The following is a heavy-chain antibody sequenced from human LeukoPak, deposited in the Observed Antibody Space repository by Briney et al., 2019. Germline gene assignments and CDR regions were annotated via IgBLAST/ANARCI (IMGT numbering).Heavy chain of an antibody. CDR2: IRYDGSNK. J-gene: IGHJ3*02. V-gene: IGHV3-30*02. CDR3: AKEGPVLYAFDI. CDR1: GFTFSSYG. Sequence: PGGSLRLSCAASGFTFSSYGMHWVRQAPGKGLEWVAFIRYDGSNKYYADSVKGRFTISRDNAKNSLYLQMNSLRAEDMALYYCAKEGPVLYAFDIWGQGTMVTVSS.